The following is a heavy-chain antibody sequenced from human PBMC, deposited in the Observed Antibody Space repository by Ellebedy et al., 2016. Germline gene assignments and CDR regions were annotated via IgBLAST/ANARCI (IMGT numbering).Heavy chain of an antibody. CDR1: GLTFNLYA. Sequence: GGSLRLXXLLSGLTFNLYAMSWVRQAPGKGLEWVSSITRYGAASHYADSVRGRFTISRDDSKKTLYLQMDRLRADDTAMYFCAKDPDGDYVPFDYWGQGALVTVSS. D-gene: IGHD3-10*02. V-gene: IGHV3-23*01. J-gene: IGHJ4*02. CDR3: AKDPDGDYVPFDY. CDR2: ITRYGAAS.